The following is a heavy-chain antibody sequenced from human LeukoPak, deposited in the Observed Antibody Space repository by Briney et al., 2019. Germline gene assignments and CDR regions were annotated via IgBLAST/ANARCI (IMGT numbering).Heavy chain of an antibody. V-gene: IGHV3-7*01. CDR3: ARLDSDYDILTGYYYYGMDV. CDR2: IKQDGSEK. CDR1: GFTFSSYW. D-gene: IGHD3-9*01. J-gene: IGHJ6*02. Sequence: SGGSLRLSCAASGFTFSSYWMSWVRQAPGKGLEWVANIKQDGSEKYYVDSVKGRFTISRDNAKNSLYPQMNSLRAEDTAVYYCARLDSDYDILTGYYYYGMDVWGQGTTVTVSS.